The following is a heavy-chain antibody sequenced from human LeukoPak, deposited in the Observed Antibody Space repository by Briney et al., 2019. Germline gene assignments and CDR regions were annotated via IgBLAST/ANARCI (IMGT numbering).Heavy chain of an antibody. J-gene: IGHJ4*02. Sequence: ASVKVSCKASGYTFTGYYMHWVRQAPGQGLEWMGWINPNSGGTNYAQKFQGRVTMTRDTSIGTAYMELSRLRSDDTAVYYCAGTPDSSGDFDYWGQGTLVTVSS. CDR1: GYTFTGYY. V-gene: IGHV1-2*02. CDR3: AGTPDSSGDFDY. D-gene: IGHD3-22*01. CDR2: INPNSGGT.